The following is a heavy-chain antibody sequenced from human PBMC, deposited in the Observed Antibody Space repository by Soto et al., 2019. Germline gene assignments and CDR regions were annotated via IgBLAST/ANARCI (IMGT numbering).Heavy chain of an antibody. CDR3: ARDPGSGGLDD. CDR2: ISGSGGST. D-gene: IGHD2-15*01. Sequence: HPGGSLRLSCAASGFTFSNYAMNWVRQAPGKGLEWISGISGSGGSTYYADSVKGRFTISRDNPKNTLYLQMNSLRAEDTAVYYCARDPGSGGLDDWGQGTLVTVSS. J-gene: IGHJ4*02. CDR1: GFTFSNYA. V-gene: IGHV3-23*01.